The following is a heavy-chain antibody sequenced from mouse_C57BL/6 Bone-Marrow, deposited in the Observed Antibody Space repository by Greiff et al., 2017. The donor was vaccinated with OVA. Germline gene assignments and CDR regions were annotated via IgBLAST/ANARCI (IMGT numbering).Heavy chain of an antibody. CDR3: TSSYSNYGGYDY. D-gene: IGHD2-5*01. V-gene: IGHV1-15*01. CDR2: IDPATGGT. CDR1: GYTFTDYE. Sequence: QVQLQQPGAELVRPGASVTLSCKASGYTFTDYEMHWVKQTPVHGLEWIGDIDPATGGTAYIQKFKGKATLTADKSSSTAYMELHSLTSEDSAVYYCTSSYSNYGGYDYGDQGNTLTVSS. J-gene: IGHJ2*01.